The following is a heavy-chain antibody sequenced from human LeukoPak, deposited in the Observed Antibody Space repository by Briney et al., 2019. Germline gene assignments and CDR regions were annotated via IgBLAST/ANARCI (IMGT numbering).Heavy chain of an antibody. CDR1: GYTFTSYG. J-gene: IGHJ6*02. CDR2: ISAYNGNT. Sequence: ASVKVSCKASGYTFTSYGISWVRQAPGQGLEWMGWISAYNGNTNYAQKLQGRVTMTTDTSTSTAYMELRSLGSDDTAVYYCARWGPYSSGHYYYGMDVWGQGTTVTVSS. CDR3: ARWGPYSSGHYYYGMDV. D-gene: IGHD6-19*01. V-gene: IGHV1-18*01.